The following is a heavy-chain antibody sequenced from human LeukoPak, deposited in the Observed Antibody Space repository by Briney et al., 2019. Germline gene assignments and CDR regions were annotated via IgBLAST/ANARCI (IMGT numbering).Heavy chain of an antibody. CDR3: VSFYETY. CDR2: IYSDGSRT. V-gene: IGHV3-64D*06. D-gene: IGHD2-2*01. J-gene: IGHJ4*02. CDR1: GFTFSSFA. Sequence: GGSLRLSCAASGFTFSSFAMHWVRQAPGKGLEYLSAIYSDGSRTYYADSVKGRFTISKDNAKNTVYLQMNNLRAEDTAVYYCVSFYETYWGRGTLVTVSS.